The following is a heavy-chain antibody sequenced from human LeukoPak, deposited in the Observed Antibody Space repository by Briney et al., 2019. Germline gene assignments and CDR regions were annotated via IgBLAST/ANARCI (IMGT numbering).Heavy chain of an antibody. CDR2: ISSDGSDK. CDR1: GFTFSSYA. CDR3: AKDHDTGGAAYYFDY. J-gene: IGHJ4*02. Sequence: GGSLRLSCAASGFTFSSYAMNWVRQAPGKGLEWVAVISSDGSDKYYADSVKGRFTISRGNSKNTLYLQMNSLSSDDTAVYYCAKDHDTGGAAYYFDYWGQGTLVTVSS. V-gene: IGHV3-30*18. D-gene: IGHD2-15*01.